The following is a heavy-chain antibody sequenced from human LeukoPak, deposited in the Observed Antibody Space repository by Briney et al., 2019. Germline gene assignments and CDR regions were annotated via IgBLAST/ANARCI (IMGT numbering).Heavy chain of an antibody. J-gene: IGHJ4*02. CDR3: ATHERLYYGSGSYSDY. CDR1: VYTLTELS. V-gene: IGHV1-24*01. Sequence: ASVKVSCKVSVYTLTELSMHWVRQAPGKGLEWMGGFDPEDGETIYAQKFQGRVTMTEDTSTDTAYMELSSLRSEDTAVYYCATHERLYYGSGSYSDYWGQGTLVTVSS. CDR2: FDPEDGET. D-gene: IGHD3-10*01.